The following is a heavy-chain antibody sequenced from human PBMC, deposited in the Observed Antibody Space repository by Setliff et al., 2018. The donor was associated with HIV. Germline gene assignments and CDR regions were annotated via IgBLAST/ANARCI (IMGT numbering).Heavy chain of an antibody. CDR1: GYIFTSHG. V-gene: IGHV1-69*13. D-gene: IGHD3-10*01. J-gene: IGHJ6*03. CDR2: IIPIFGTA. Sequence: GASVKVSCKASGYIFTSHGISWVRQAPGQGLEWMGGIIPIFGTANYAQKFQGRVTITADESTSTAYMELSSLKSGDTAVYYCARGGGITMVRRPPTYYYYMDVWGTGTTVTVSS. CDR3: ARGGGITMVRRPPTYYYYMDV.